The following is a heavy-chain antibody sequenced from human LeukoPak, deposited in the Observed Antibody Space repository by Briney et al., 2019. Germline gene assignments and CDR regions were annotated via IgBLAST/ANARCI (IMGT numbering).Heavy chain of an antibody. V-gene: IGHV1-2*02. CDR3: ARYSSGRPPFDY. J-gene: IGHJ4*02. D-gene: IGHD3-22*01. CDR2: INPNSDGT. CDR1: GYTFTGYY. Sequence: ASVKVSCKASGYTFTGYYIHWVRQAPGQGLEWMGWINPNSDGTKYTEEFQGRVTMTRDTSISTAYMEVSRLRSDDTAVYYCARYSSGRPPFDYWGQGTLVTVSS.